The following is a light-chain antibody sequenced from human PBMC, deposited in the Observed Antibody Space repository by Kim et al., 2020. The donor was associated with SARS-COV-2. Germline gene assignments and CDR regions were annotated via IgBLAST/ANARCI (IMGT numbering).Light chain of an antibody. J-gene: IGKJ1*01. CDR1: QGSSNY. CDR2: AAS. CDR3: QKYNSAPRT. V-gene: IGKV1-27*01. Sequence: ASVGDRVTITCRASQGSSNYLAWYQQKPGKVPKLLIYAASTVQSGVPSRFSGSGSGTDFTLTISSLQPEYVATYYCQKYNSAPRTFGQGTKVDIK.